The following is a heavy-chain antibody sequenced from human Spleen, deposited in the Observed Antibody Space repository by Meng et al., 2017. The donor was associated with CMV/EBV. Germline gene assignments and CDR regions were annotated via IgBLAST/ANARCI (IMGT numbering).Heavy chain of an antibody. D-gene: IGHD5-18*01. CDR3: TRGHTASLY. V-gene: IGHV4-4*01. CDR1: AGYSASTQW. CDR2: IYQTGTT. Sequence: LSATCAGSAGYSASTQWWRGARQSPEKCLEWIGEIYQTGTTAYSLSLKFRITSARDASQIQCSLNTTSVTAADTAVYFCTRGHTASLYWGQGALDTVSS. J-gene: IGHJ4*02.